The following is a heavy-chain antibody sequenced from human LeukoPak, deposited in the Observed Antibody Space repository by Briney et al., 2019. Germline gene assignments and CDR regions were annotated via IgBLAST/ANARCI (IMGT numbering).Heavy chain of an antibody. CDR3: ARTRSDGYNYFYYYYMDV. CDR1: GVSISAYY. D-gene: IGHD5-24*01. Sequence: PSETLSLTCTVSGVSISAYYWTWIRQPAGKGLEWIGRIYTSGITNYNPSLESRLTMSLDTSKNQISLRLSSVTAADTAVYYCARTRSDGYNYFYYYYMDVWGTGTTVTVSS. V-gene: IGHV4-4*07. J-gene: IGHJ6*03. CDR2: IYTSGIT.